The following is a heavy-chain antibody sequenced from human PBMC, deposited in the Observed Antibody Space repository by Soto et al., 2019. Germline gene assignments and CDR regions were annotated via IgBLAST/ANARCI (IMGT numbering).Heavy chain of an antibody. CDR3: AKPNVLRFLEWLPDYYYYGMDV. CDR2: ISGSGGST. V-gene: IGHV3-23*01. J-gene: IGHJ6*02. D-gene: IGHD3-3*01. Sequence: PRGSLRLGCAASGLTVSSYAMSWVRQAPGKGLEWVSAISGSGGSTYYADSVKGRFTISRDNSKNTLYLQMNSLRAEDTAVYYCAKPNVLRFLEWLPDYYYYGMDVWGQGTTVTVSS. CDR1: GLTVSSYA.